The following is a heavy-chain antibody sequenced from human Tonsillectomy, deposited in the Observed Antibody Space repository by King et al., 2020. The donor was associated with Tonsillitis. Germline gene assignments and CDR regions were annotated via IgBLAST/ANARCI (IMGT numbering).Heavy chain of an antibody. CDR2: IRSKANNYAT. J-gene: IGHJ3*02. CDR3: AVNTWDAGYAFDI. CDR1: GFTFSGSA. V-gene: IGHV3-73*02. Sequence: VQLVESGGDLVQPGGPLKLSCAASGFTFSGSAIHWVRQTSGKGLEWVGRIRSKANNYATSHVASVKGRFTISRDDSKNTAYLQMNSLRIEDTAVYYCAVNTWDAGYAFDIWGQGTMVTVSS. D-gene: IGHD1-26*01.